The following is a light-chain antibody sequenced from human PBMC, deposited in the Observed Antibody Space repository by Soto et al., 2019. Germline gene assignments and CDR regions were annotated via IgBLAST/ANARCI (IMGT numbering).Light chain of an antibody. CDR1: DIGTKS. CDR3: QVWDSTSDHVV. Sequence: SYELTQPPSVSVAPGPTARITCGVNDIGTKSVHWYLQKPGQAPVLVIYYDGDRPSGVPERFSGSNSENTATLTISRVEAGDEADYYCQVWDSTSDHVVFGGRTQLTVL. V-gene: IGLV3-21*04. J-gene: IGLJ2*01. CDR2: YDG.